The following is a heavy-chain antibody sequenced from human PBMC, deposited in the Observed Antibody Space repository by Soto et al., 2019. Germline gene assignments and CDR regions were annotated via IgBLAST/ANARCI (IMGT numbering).Heavy chain of an antibody. D-gene: IGHD2-21*01. CDR3: ANRAITGYGMDV. V-gene: IGHV3-30*18. CDR2: ISYDGSNK. J-gene: IGHJ6*02. Sequence: QVQLVESGGGVVQPGRSLRLSCAASGFTFSSYGMHWVRQAPGKGLEWVAVISYDGSNKYYADSVKGRFTISRDNSKNTLYLQMNSLRAEDTAVYYCANRAITGYGMDVWGQGTTVTVSS. CDR1: GFTFSSYG.